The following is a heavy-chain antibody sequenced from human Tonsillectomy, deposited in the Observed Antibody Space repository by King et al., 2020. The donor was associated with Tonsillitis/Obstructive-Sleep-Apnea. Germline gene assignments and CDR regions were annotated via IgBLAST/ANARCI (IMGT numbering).Heavy chain of an antibody. D-gene: IGHD6-13*01. V-gene: IGHV4-34*01. CDR1: GGSLSGYY. CDR2: INYDGST. CDR3: ARAHSSSWFLSFDY. Sequence: VQLQQWGAGLLKPSETLSLTCGVNGGSLSGYYWSWIRQPPEKGLEWIGEINYDGSTTHNPSLKSRITISVDTSKNQFSLKLGSLTAADTAVYYCARAHSSSWFLSFDYWGQGILVTVSS. J-gene: IGHJ4*02.